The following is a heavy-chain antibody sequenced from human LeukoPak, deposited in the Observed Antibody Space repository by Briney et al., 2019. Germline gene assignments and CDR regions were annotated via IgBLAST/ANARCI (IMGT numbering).Heavy chain of an antibody. V-gene: IGHV3-23*01. Sequence: GGSLRLSCAASEFTFSNHAMTWVRQAPRKGLEWVSSISISGDRTYYAASVKGRFTISRDNSKNTVYLQMNSLGAEDTAIYYCANEIRPNDYWGQGTLVTVSS. J-gene: IGHJ4*02. CDR3: ANEIRPNDY. CDR2: ISISGDRT. CDR1: EFTFSNHA. D-gene: IGHD6-6*01.